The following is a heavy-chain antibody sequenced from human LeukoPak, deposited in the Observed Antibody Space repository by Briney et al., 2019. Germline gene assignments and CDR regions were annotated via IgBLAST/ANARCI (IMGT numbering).Heavy chain of an antibody. V-gene: IGHV3-53*01. CDR3: ALSRHGELRLGELSLNY. J-gene: IGHJ4*02. Sequence: PGGSLRLSCAASGFTVSSNYMSWVRQAPGKGLEWVSVIYSGGSTYYADSVKGRFTISRDNSKNTLYPQMNSLRAEDTAVYYCALSRHGELRLGELSLNYWGQGTLVTVSS. D-gene: IGHD3-16*02. CDR1: GFTVSSNY. CDR2: IYSGGST.